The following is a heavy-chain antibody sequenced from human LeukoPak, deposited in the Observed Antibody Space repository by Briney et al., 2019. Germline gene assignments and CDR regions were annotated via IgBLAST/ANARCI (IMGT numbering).Heavy chain of an antibody. V-gene: IGHV1-46*01. Sequence: ASVKVSCKASGYTFTSYYMHWVRQAPGQGLEWMGIINPSGGSTSYAQKFQGRVTMTTDTSTSTAYMELRSLRSDDAAVYYCARVPIAAAGNEDNGGQGTLATVSS. D-gene: IGHD6-13*01. J-gene: IGHJ4*02. CDR1: GYTFTSYY. CDR2: INPSGGST. CDR3: ARVPIAAAGNEDN.